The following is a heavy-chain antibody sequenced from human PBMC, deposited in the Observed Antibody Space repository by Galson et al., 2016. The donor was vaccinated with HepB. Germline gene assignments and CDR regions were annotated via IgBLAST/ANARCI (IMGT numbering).Heavy chain of an antibody. V-gene: IGHV4-61*01. CDR2: IYYSGST. J-gene: IGHJ3*02. D-gene: IGHD7-27*01. CDR1: GGSVSSDSYY. Sequence: TLSLTCTVSGGSVSSDSYYWSWIRQPPGKGLEWIGYIYYSGSTSYNPSLKGRITISVDTSKNQFSLRLTSVTTADTAVYFCARVAGDFDDFDIWGQGTMVTVSS. CDR3: ARVAGDFDDFDI.